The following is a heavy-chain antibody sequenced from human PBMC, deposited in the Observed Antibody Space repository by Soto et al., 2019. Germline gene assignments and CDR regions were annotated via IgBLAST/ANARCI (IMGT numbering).Heavy chain of an antibody. V-gene: IGHV4-59*01. CDR3: ATRGGGYSGYDDDVGVDY. CDR1: GGSISSYY. J-gene: IGHJ4*02. D-gene: IGHD5-12*01. Sequence: SETLSLTCTVSGGSISSYYWSWIRQPPGKGLEWIGYIYYSGSTNYNPSLKSRVTISVDTSKNQFSLKLSSVTAADTAVYYCATRGGGYSGYDDDVGVDYWGQGTLVTVSS. CDR2: IYYSGST.